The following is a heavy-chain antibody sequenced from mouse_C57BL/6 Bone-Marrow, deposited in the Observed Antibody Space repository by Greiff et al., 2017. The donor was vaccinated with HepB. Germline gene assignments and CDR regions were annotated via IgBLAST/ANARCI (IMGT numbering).Heavy chain of an antibody. J-gene: IGHJ3*01. CDR2: ISDGGSYT. Sequence: EVKVEESGGGLVKPGGSLKLSCAASGFTFSSYAISWVRQTPEKRLEWVATISDGGSYTYYPDNVKGRFTISRDNAKNNLYLQMSHLKSEDTAMYYCARDGEGYYAWFAYWGQGTLVTVSA. D-gene: IGHD2-3*01. CDR3: ARDGEGYYAWFAY. V-gene: IGHV5-4*01. CDR1: GFTFSSYA.